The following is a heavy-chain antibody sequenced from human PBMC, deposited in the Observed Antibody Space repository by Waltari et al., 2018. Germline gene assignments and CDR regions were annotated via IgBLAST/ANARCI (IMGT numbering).Heavy chain of an antibody. D-gene: IGHD3-22*01. CDR1: AFTFSSYW. V-gene: IGHV3-7*01. Sequence: EVPLVETGGGLVQPGGSLRLSCAARAFTFSSYWMSWVRQAPGKGLGWVANIKQYGRGKYYVDSVKGRVTTSRDNAKNSLYLQMNSLRAEDTAVYYCARGGRYYDSSGLWGQGTLVTVSS. CDR2: IKQYGRGK. CDR3: ARGGRYYDSSGL. J-gene: IGHJ4*02.